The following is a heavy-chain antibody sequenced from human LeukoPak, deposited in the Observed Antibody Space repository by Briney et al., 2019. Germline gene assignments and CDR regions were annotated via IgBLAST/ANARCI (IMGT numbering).Heavy chain of an antibody. J-gene: IGHJ4*02. V-gene: IGHV3-30*18. Sequence: PGGSLRLSCAASGFTFSTYGMHWVRQAPGKGLEWVTVISDDARDQYYVDSVKGRFTISRDNLKNTVFLQMTSMRPEDTAVYYCAKDADIYGPQYYFDHWGQGTPVTVSS. D-gene: IGHD5-18*01. CDR2: ISDDARDQ. CDR3: AKDADIYGPQYYFDH. CDR1: GFTFSTYG.